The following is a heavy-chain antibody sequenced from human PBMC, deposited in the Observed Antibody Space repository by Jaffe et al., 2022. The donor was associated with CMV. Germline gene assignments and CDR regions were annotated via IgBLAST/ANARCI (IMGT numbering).Heavy chain of an antibody. CDR2: ISSSGGIT. Sequence: EVQLLESGGGLVQPGGSLRLSCAASGFTFSSFPMTWVRQAPGKGLEWVSVISSSGGITYYADSVRGRFTISRDNSKNTLYLQMDILRTEDTAIYYCAKVFPLSGWYGGSGGFNVWGQGTVVTVSS. CDR1: GFTFSSFP. J-gene: IGHJ3*01. CDR3: AKVFPLSGWYGGSGGFNV. V-gene: IGHV3-23*01. D-gene: IGHD6-19*01.